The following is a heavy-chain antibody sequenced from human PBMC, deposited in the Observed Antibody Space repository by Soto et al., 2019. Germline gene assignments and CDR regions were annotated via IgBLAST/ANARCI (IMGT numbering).Heavy chain of an antibody. D-gene: IGHD3-16*01. V-gene: IGHV3-23*01. CDR1: GFTFTNYA. J-gene: IGHJ4*02. CDR2: ISGSGDST. Sequence: VQLLGSGGGLVQPGGSLRLSCAASGFTFTNYAMSWVRQAPGKGLEWVSAISGSGDSTYYADSVKGRFTISRDNSKHTLNLQMHSLRAADTALYYCAKDKGARGGTYFYFWGQGLLVTVSS. CDR3: AKDKGARGGTYFYF.